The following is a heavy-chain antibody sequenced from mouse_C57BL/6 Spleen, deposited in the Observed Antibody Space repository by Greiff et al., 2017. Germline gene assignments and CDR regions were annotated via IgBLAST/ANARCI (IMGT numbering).Heavy chain of an antibody. V-gene: IGHV1-64*01. CDR1: GYTFTSYW. D-gene: IGHD1-1*01. Sequence: QVQLQQPGAELVKPGASVKLSCKASGYTFTSYWMHWVKQRPGQGLEWIGMIHPNSGSTNYNEKFKSKATLTVDKSSSTAYMQLSSLTSEDSAVYYCARALITDAYWGQGTLVTVSA. CDR2: IHPNSGST. CDR3: ARALITDAY. J-gene: IGHJ3*01.